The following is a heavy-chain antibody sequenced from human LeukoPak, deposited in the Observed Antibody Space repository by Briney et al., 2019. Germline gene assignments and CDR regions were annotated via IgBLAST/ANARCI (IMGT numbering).Heavy chain of an antibody. V-gene: IGHV3-11*05. CDR1: GFTFRDYY. Sequence: PGGSLRLSCAASGFTFRDYYMNWIRQTAGKGLEWVSYISSGSSYTNYADSVKGRFTISRDNVKNSLYLQMNSLRAEDTAVYYCARGDYYDSSGLDYWGQGTLVTVSS. D-gene: IGHD3-22*01. CDR2: ISSGSSYT. CDR3: ARGDYYDSSGLDY. J-gene: IGHJ4*02.